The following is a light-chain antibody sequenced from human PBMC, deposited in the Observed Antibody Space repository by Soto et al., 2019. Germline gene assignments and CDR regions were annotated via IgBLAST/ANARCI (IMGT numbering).Light chain of an antibody. CDR3: QQFKSYPLT. CDR2: ATS. Sequence: AIQLTQSPSSFSASAGDRVTITCRASQGISSDLAWYQQKPGKAPRLLIYATSTLQSGVPSRFSGSGSGTDFTLTISSLQPEEFATYYCQQFKSYPLTFGGGTKVDIK. V-gene: IGKV1-8*01. J-gene: IGKJ4*01. CDR1: QGISSD.